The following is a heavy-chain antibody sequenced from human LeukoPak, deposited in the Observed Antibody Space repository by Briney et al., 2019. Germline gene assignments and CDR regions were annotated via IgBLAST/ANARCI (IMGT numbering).Heavy chain of an antibody. CDR3: VRLRRNSDTSGYYYYYDF. CDR2: IRHDGSDK. D-gene: IGHD3-22*01. V-gene: IGHV3-30*02. Sequence: GGSLRLSCAASGFRVTTYGMHWVRQAPGKGLEWVSFIRHDGSDKYYAESVKGRFTISKDDSKNTQYLQMNSLRAEDTAVYYCVRLRRNSDTSGYYYYYDFWGQGTLVTVSS. CDR1: GFRVTTYG. J-gene: IGHJ4*02.